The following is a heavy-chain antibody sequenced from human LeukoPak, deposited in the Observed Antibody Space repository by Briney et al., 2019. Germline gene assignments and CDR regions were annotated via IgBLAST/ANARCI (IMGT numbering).Heavy chain of an antibody. D-gene: IGHD3/OR15-3a*01. V-gene: IGHV3-20*04. J-gene: IGHJ4*02. CDR2: INWNGGST. Sequence: GESLRLSCAASGVAFEDYGMSWVGQGPGKGLEWVSSINWNGGSTSYADSVKGRFTVSRDSANNSLYLQMNSLRVEDTALYYCARCWTGDPAPYFFDYWGQGTLVTVSS. CDR3: ARCWTGDPAPYFFDY. CDR1: GVAFEDYG.